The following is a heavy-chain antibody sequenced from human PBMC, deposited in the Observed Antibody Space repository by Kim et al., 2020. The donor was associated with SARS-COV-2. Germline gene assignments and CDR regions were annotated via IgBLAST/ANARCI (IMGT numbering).Heavy chain of an antibody. CDR3: ARHTRSNPFDF. D-gene: IGHD3-16*02. CDR2: T. Sequence: TTYSPSFQGKVTISAEKSITTAYLKWGSLQASDTAMYYCARHTRSNPFDFWGQGTLVTVSS. J-gene: IGHJ4*02. V-gene: IGHV5-51*01.